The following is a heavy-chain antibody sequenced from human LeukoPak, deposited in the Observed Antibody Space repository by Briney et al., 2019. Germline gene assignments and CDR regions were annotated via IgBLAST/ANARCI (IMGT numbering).Heavy chain of an antibody. V-gene: IGHV3-30-3*01. CDR1: GFTFSSYA. CDR2: ISYDGSDK. CDR3: AKDSRAAGGWFDP. Sequence: GGSLRLSCAASGFTFSSYAMHWVRQAPGKGLEWVAVISYDGSDKYYADSVKGRFIISRDKSKNTLYLQMNSLRAEDTAVYYCAKDSRAAGGWFDPWGQGTLVTVSS. D-gene: IGHD6-25*01. J-gene: IGHJ5*02.